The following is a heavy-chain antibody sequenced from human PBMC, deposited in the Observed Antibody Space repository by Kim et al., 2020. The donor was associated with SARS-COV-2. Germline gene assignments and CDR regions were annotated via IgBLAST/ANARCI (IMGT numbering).Heavy chain of an antibody. CDR2: ST. J-gene: IGHJ4*02. CDR3: ATPGGLVEPY. Sequence: STFYNRSLKSPVTISIDTSKNQFSLKLSSVTATDTDVYYCATPGGLVEPYWSQGLLVTVSS. D-gene: IGHD2-2*01. V-gene: IGHV4-39*01.